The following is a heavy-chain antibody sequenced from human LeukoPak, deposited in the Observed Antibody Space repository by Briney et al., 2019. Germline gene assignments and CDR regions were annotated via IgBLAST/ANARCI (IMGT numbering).Heavy chain of an antibody. Sequence: PSETLSLTCAVYGGSFSGYYWSRIRQPPGKGLEWIGEINHSGSTNYNPSLKSRVTISVDTSKSQFSLKLSSVTAADTAVYYCARSKVPATGNWFDPWGQGTLVTVSS. CDR3: ARSKVPATGNWFDP. D-gene: IGHD2-21*02. J-gene: IGHJ5*02. CDR1: GGSFSGYY. CDR2: INHSGST. V-gene: IGHV4-34*01.